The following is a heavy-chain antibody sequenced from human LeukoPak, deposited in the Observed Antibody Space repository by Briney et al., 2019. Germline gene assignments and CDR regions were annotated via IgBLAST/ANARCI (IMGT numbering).Heavy chain of an antibody. D-gene: IGHD6-13*01. CDR3: ATHTSSWYGRFGY. J-gene: IGHJ4*02. CDR1: GGSISSSSYY. V-gene: IGHV4-39*01. CDR2: IYYSGST. Sequence: PSETLSLTCAVYGGSISSSSYYWGWIRQPPGKGLEWIGSIYYSGSTYYNPSLKSRVTISVDTSKNQFSLKLSSVTAADTAVYYCATHTSSWYGRFGYWGQGTLVTVSS.